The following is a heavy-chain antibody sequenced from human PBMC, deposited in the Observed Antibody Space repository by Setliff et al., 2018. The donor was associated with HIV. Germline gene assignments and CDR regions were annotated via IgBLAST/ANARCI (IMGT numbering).Heavy chain of an antibody. CDR2: IRYDGSNK. Sequence: SLRLPCAASGFTFSSSWMSWVRQAPGKGLEWVAFIRYDGSNKYYADSVKGRSTISRDNANNSLHLQMNSLRAEDTAVYYCAREASLSYWGQGTLVTVSS. V-gene: IGHV3-33*08. D-gene: IGHD6-6*01. CDR1: GFTFSSSW. CDR3: AREASLSY. J-gene: IGHJ4*02.